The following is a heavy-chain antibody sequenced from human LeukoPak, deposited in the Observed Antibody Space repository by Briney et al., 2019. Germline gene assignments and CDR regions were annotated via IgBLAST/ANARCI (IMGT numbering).Heavy chain of an antibody. CDR3: ARLEAAAGTEDFDY. D-gene: IGHD6-13*01. V-gene: IGHV1-18*01. CDR2: ISAYNGNT. CDR1: GYTFTSYG. J-gene: IGHJ4*02. Sequence: ASVKVSCKASGYTFTSYGISWVRQAPGQGLEWMGWISAYNGNTNYAQKLQGRVTMTTDTSTSTAYMELRSLRSDDTAVYYCARLEAAAGTEDFDYWGQGTLVTVSS.